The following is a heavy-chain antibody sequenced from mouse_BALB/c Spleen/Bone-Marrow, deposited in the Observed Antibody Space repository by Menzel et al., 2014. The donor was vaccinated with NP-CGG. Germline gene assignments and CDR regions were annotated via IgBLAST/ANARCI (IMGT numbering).Heavy chain of an antibody. V-gene: IGHV5-12-2*01. CDR3: ARHGYYGSRAMDY. Sequence: EVMLVESGGGLVQPGGSLKLSCAASGFTFSSYTMSWVRQTPEKRLEWVVYISNGGGSTYYPDTVKGRFTISRDNAKNTLYLQMGSLKSEDTAMYYCARHGYYGSRAMDYWGQGTSVTVSS. CDR2: ISNGGGST. CDR1: GFTFSSYT. J-gene: IGHJ4*01. D-gene: IGHD1-1*01.